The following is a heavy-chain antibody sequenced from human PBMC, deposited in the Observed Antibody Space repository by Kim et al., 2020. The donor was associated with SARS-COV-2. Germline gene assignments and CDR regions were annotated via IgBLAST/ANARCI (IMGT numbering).Heavy chain of an antibody. CDR3: TTAGYSSSGNRDY. Sequence: GGSLRLSCAASGFTFSNAWMSWVRQAPGKGLEWVGRIKSKTDGGTTDYAAPVKGRFTISRDDSKNTLYLQMNSLKTEDTAVYYCTTAGYSSSGNRDYWGQGTLVTVSS. CDR2: IKSKTDGGTT. V-gene: IGHV3-15*01. J-gene: IGHJ4*02. D-gene: IGHD6-6*01. CDR1: GFTFSNAW.